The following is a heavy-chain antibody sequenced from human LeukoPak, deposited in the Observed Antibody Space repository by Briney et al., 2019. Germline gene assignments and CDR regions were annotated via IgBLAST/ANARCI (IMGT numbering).Heavy chain of an antibody. D-gene: IGHD6-6*01. CDR1: GGSISSGSYY. J-gene: IGHJ5*02. Sequence: SETLSLTCTVSGGSISSGSYYWSWIRQPAGKGLEWIGRSYRSGSTNYNPSLKSRVTMSVDTSKSQFSLKLRSVTAADTAVYYCARTFIAARGNNWFDPWGQGTLVTVSS. V-gene: IGHV4-61*02. CDR2: SYRSGST. CDR3: ARTFIAARGNNWFDP.